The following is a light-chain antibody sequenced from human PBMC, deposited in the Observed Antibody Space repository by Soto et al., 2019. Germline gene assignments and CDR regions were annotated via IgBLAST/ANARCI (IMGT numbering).Light chain of an antibody. V-gene: IGKV1-33*01. CDR1: QDISNY. Sequence: DIQITQSPSSLSASVGDRVTITCQASQDISNYLNWYQQKPGKAPKLLIYDASNLETGVPSRFSGSGSGTDFTFTISSLQPEDIATYYCQLRGTFGQGTKLEIK. CDR2: DAS. J-gene: IGKJ2*01. CDR3: QLRGT.